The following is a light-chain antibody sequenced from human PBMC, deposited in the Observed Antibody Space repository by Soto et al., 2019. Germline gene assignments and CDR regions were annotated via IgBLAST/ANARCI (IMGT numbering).Light chain of an antibody. V-gene: IGLV1-40*01. Sequence: QSVLTQPPSVSGAPGQRVTISCTGRSSNIGAGYDVHWYQQLPGTAPKLLIYVNNNRPSGVPDRFSGSKSGTSASLAITGLQAEDEADHYCQSYDSSLSAVVFGGGTKLTVL. J-gene: IGLJ2*01. CDR3: QSYDSSLSAVV. CDR1: SSNIGAGYD. CDR2: VNN.